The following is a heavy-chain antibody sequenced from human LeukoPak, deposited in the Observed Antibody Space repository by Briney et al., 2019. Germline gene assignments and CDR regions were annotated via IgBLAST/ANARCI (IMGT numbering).Heavy chain of an antibody. CDR3: ARDSPIGYYGSGSYYMPKTFDY. V-gene: IGHV1-18*01. CDR1: GYTFTSYG. CDR2: ISAYNGNT. D-gene: IGHD3-10*01. J-gene: IGHJ4*02. Sequence: ASVKVSCKASGYTFTSYGISWVRQAPGQGLEWMGWISAYNGNTNHAQKLQGRVTMTTDTSTSTAYMELRSLRSDDTAVYYCARDSPIGYYGSGSYYMPKTFDYWGQGTLVTVSS.